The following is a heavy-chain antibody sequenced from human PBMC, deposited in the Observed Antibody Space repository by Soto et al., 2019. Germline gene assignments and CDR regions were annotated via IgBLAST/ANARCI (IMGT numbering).Heavy chain of an antibody. J-gene: IGHJ4*02. CDR2: IISMFVTP. V-gene: IGHV1-69*12. CDR1: GATFSISV. Sequence: QVQLVQSGAELKKPGSSVKVSCRASGATFSISVFNWVRQAPGQGLEWMGGIISMFVTPNYSQKFQGRVTISEDESTSTGYMELNNLRSDYAAIYYCARDLGGGYEAGDYWGQGAQVTVSS. D-gene: IGHD5-12*01. CDR3: ARDLGGGYEAGDY.